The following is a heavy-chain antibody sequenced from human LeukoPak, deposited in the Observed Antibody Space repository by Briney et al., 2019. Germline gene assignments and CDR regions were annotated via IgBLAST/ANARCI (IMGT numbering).Heavy chain of an antibody. Sequence: LSGGSLRLSCAASGFIFSSYSMSWVRQAPGKGLEWVANIKKDGIEKYYVDSVKGRVTISRENARNSLYLQMNSLRAEDTAVYYGASQDSSGYYHYWGQGTLVTVSS. CDR3: ASQDSSGYYHY. J-gene: IGHJ4*02. CDR1: GFIFSSYS. D-gene: IGHD3-22*01. V-gene: IGHV3-7*01. CDR2: IKKDGIEK.